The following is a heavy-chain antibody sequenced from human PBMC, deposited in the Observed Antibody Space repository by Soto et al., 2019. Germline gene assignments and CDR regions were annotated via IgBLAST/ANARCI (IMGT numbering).Heavy chain of an antibody. J-gene: IGHJ6*03. V-gene: IGHV1-2*04. Sequence: ASVKVSCKASGYTFTGYYMHWVRQAPGQGLEWMGWINPNSGGTNYAQKFQGWVTMTRDTSISTAYMELSRLRSDDTAVYYCARGPSDSSGWYPPYYMDVWGKGTTVTVSS. CDR3: ARGPSDSSGWYPPYYMDV. CDR1: GYTFTGYY. CDR2: INPNSGGT. D-gene: IGHD6-19*01.